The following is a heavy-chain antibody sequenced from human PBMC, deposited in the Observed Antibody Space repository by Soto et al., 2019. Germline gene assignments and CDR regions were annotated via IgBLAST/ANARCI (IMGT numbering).Heavy chain of an antibody. J-gene: IGHJ4*02. CDR3: TRSIGSGAVIGGFDY. D-gene: IGHD3-16*02. V-gene: IGHV1-69*01. Sequence: QVQLVQSETEVKKPGSAVKVSCKASEGTFNTYAMNWVRQAPGQGLEWMGGIIPMFDTPRYAQKFQGRVTITVDESTTTAYMELCSLRSDDTAVYYCTRSIGSGAVIGGFDYWGQGTLVTVSS. CDR1: EGTFNTYA. CDR2: IIPMFDTP.